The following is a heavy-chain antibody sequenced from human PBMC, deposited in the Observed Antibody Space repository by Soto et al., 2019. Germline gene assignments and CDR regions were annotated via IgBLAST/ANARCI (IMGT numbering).Heavy chain of an antibody. D-gene: IGHD1-1*01. V-gene: IGHV4-31*03. J-gene: IGHJ4*02. CDR1: GGSILNGGHY. Sequence: SETLSLTCTVSGGSILNGGHYWTWIRQHPGKGLEWIGRIFFSGNTHYNPALKSRLTFSLDTAKNQFSLKLTSVTAADTAIYYCERYNYVGTHDFWGPGTPVTVSS. CDR2: IFFSGNT. CDR3: ERYNYVGTHDF.